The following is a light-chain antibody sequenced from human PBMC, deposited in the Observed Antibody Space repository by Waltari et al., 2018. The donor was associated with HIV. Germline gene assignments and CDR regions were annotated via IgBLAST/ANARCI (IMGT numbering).Light chain of an antibody. J-gene: IGKJ1*01. V-gene: IGKV3-15*01. CDR1: QSVSSN. CDR2: GAS. Sequence: IVITQSPAPLSVSPGERATLSCRASQSVSSNLAWYQQKPGQAPRLLIHGASTRATGIPARFSGSGSGTEFTLTISSLQSEDFAVYYCQQYNNWPQTFGQGTKVEIK. CDR3: QQYNNWPQT.